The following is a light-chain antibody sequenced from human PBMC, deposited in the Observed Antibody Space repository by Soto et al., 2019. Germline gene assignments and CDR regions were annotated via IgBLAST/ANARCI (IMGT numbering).Light chain of an antibody. J-gene: IGKJ5*01. V-gene: IGKV3-11*01. CDR2: GAF. CDR1: HSVISN. Sequence: EIVMTQSPVTLSVSPVEIVTLSFKSIHSVISNLACHQPTPGQAPSLLIYGAFTRATGIPARFSGSGSGTDFTLTIRRLEPEDFAVYYCQQRSNWPPIICGQGTRREIK. CDR3: QQRSNWPPII.